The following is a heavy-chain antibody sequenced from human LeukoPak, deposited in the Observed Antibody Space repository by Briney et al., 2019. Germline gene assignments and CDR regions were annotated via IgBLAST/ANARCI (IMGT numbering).Heavy chain of an antibody. CDR2: INAGNGNT. CDR1: GYTFTSYA. J-gene: IGHJ4*02. Sequence: ASVKVSCKASGYTFTSYAMHWVRQAPGQRLEWMGWINAGNGNTKYSQKFQGRVTITRDTSASTAYMELSSLRPEDTAVYYCAREGSYGSQTHFDYWGQGTLVTVSS. CDR3: AREGSYGSQTHFDY. D-gene: IGHD5-18*01. V-gene: IGHV1-3*01.